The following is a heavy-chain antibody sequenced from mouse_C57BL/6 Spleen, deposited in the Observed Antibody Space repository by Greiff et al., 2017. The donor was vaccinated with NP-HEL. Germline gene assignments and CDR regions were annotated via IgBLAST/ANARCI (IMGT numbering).Heavy chain of an antibody. CDR1: GYAFSSSW. CDR2: IYPGDGDT. J-gene: IGHJ2*01. CDR3: ARSGDKGY. V-gene: IGHV1-82*01. D-gene: IGHD3-1*01. Sequence: LEESGPELVKPGASVKISCKASGYAFSSSWMNWVKQRPGKGLEWIGRIYPGDGDTNYNGKFKGKATLTADKSSSTAYMQLSSLTSEDSAVYFCARSGDKGYWGQGTTLTVSS.